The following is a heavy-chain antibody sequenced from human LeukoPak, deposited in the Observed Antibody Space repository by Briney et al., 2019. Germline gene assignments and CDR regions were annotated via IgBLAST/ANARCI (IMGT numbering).Heavy chain of an antibody. D-gene: IGHD3-3*01. V-gene: IGHV1-69*04. CDR1: GGTFSSYA. CDR3: ASSRITIFGVVTHNWFDP. J-gene: IGHJ5*02. Sequence: SVKVSCKASGGTFSSYAISWMRQAPGQGLEWMGRIIPILGIANYAQKFQGRVTITADKSTSTAYMELSSLRSEDTAVYYCASSRITIFGVVTHNWFDPWGQGTLVTVSS. CDR2: IIPILGIA.